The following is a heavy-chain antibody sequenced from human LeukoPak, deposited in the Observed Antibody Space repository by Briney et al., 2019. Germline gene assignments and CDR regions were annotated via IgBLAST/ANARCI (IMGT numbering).Heavy chain of an antibody. CDR2: IWYVGSNK. J-gene: IGHJ4*02. D-gene: IGHD6-13*01. CDR1: GFTFSSYG. V-gene: IGHV3-33*06. Sequence: GGSLRLSCAASGFTFSSYGMHWVRQAPGKGLEWVAVIWYVGSNKYYADSVKGRFTISRDNSKNTLYLQMNSLRAEDTAVYYCAKEGDMISFWSGPGIAAAGPLDYWGQGTLVTVSS. CDR3: AKEGDMISFWSGPGIAAAGPLDY.